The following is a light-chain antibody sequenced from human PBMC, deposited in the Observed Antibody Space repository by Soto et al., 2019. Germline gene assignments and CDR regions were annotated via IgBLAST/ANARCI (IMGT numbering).Light chain of an antibody. V-gene: IGKV3-20*01. CDR3: QQFGTSSWT. CDR1: QSVSSNY. Sequence: EIVLTQSPGTLSLSPGERATLSCRASQSVSSNYLAWYQQKPGQAPRLLIYGASSRATGIPDRFSGGGSGTDFTLTISRLEPEDFAVYYCQQFGTSSWTFGQGTKVEIK. CDR2: GAS. J-gene: IGKJ1*01.